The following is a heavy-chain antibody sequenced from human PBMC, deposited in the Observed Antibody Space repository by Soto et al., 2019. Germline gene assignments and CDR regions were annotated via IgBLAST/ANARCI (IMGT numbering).Heavy chain of an antibody. CDR3: AKAPLAFDI. V-gene: IGHV3-23*01. J-gene: IGHJ3*02. CDR1: GFSVSEPV. Sequence: GGSLRLSCEVSGFSVSEPVISWVRQAPGKGLEWVSSITGSGAVTYYADSVKGRVTISRDTSKDTVFLQIKSLRVEDTAVYYCAKAPLAFDIWGQGTLVTVSS. CDR2: ITGSGAVT.